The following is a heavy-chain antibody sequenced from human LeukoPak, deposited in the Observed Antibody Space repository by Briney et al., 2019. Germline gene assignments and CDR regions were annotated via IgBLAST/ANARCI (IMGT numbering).Heavy chain of an antibody. Sequence: GGSLRLPCAASGFTFSSYAMHWVRQAPGRGLEWVASIWHDGNRKYHADSVEGRFTISRDNSKNTVYVQMNSLRADDTAVYYCTRAAGITGTSRDNWFDPWGQGTLVIVSS. CDR3: TRAAGITGTSRDNWFDP. CDR1: GFTFSSYA. J-gene: IGHJ5*02. V-gene: IGHV3-33*08. CDR2: IWHDGNRK. D-gene: IGHD1/OR15-1a*01.